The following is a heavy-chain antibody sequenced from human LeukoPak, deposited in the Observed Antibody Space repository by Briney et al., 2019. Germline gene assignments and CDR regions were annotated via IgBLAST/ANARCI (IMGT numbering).Heavy chain of an antibody. J-gene: IGHJ6*02. Sequence: ASVKVSCKASGYTFTSYGISWVRQAPGQGLEWMGWVSAYNGNTNYAQKLQGRVTMTTDTSTSTAYMELRSLRSDDTAVYYCARTYGNPPTRGMDVWGQGTTVTVSS. V-gene: IGHV1-18*01. CDR3: ARTYGNPPTRGMDV. CDR2: VSAYNGNT. CDR1: GYTFTSYG. D-gene: IGHD4-23*01.